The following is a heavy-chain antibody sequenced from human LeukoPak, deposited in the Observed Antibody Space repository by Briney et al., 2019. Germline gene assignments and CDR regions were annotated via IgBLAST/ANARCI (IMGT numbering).Heavy chain of an antibody. Sequence: KPSETLSLTCAVYGGSFSGYYWSWIRQPPGKGLEWIGEINHSGSTNYNPSLKSRVTISVDTSKNQFSLKLSSVTAADTAVYYCARQEMANNPGCRFGPWGQGTLVTVSS. CDR1: GGSFSGYY. D-gene: IGHD5-24*01. V-gene: IGHV4-34*01. J-gene: IGHJ5*02. CDR3: ARQEMANNPGCRFGP. CDR2: INHSGST.